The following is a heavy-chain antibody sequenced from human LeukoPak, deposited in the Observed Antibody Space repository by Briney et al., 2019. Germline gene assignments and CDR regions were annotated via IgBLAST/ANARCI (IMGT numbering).Heavy chain of an antibody. V-gene: IGHV4-61*01. CDR1: GYSISSGYY. CDR3: ARDGGYS. J-gene: IGHJ4*02. Sequence: SETLSLTCTVSGYSISSGYYWGWIRQPPGKGLEWIGYIYYSGSTNYNPSLKSRVTISVDTSKNQFSLKLSSVTAADTAVYYCARDGGYSWGQGTLVTVSS. D-gene: IGHD6-13*01. CDR2: IYYSGST.